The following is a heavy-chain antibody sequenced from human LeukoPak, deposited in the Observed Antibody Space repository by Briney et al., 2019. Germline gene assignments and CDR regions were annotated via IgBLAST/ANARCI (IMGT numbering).Heavy chain of an antibody. Sequence: SETLSLTCTVSGGSISSGSYYWSWIRQPAGKGLEWIGRIYTSGSTNYSPSLKSRVTISVDTSKNQFSLKLSSVTAADTAVYYCAREVVEGNTIDFDYWGQGTLVTVSS. CDR1: GGSISSGSYY. CDR2: IYTSGST. J-gene: IGHJ4*02. CDR3: AREVVEGNTIDFDY. V-gene: IGHV4-61*02. D-gene: IGHD2-15*01.